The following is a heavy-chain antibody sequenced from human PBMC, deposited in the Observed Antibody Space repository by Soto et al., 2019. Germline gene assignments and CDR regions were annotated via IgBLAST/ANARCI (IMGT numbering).Heavy chain of an antibody. CDR2: IYKSATT. V-gene: IGHV4-30-4*01. Sequence: TSETLSLTCSVSGDSISNLDYFWAWIRQPPGQALEYIGYIYKSATTYYNPSFESRVAISFDTSKSQFSLNVTSVTAADTAVYFCARGRYCLTGRCFPNWFDSWGQGALVTVSS. D-gene: IGHD7-27*01. J-gene: IGHJ5*01. CDR3: ARGRYCLTGRCFPNWFDS. CDR1: GDSISNLDYF.